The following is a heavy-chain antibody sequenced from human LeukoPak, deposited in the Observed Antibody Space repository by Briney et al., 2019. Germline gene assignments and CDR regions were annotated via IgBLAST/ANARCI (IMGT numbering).Heavy chain of an antibody. Sequence: PSETLSLTCTVSGGSISSYYWSWIRQPPRKGLEWIGYIYYSGSTNYNPSLKSRVTISVDTSKNQFSLKLSSVTAADTAVYYCARVYRSGWNYYFDYWGQGTLVTVSS. CDR1: GGSISSYY. CDR2: IYYSGST. D-gene: IGHD6-19*01. CDR3: ARVYRSGWNYYFDY. V-gene: IGHV4-59*01. J-gene: IGHJ4*02.